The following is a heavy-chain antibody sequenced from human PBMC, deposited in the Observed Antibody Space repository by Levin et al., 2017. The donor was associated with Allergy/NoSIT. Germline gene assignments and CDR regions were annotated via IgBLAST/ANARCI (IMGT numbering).Heavy chain of an antibody. D-gene: IGHD3-10*01. J-gene: IGHJ4*02. V-gene: IGHV3-30-3*01. CDR1: GFTFSSYA. Sequence: TGGSLRLSCAASGFTFSSYAMHWVRQAPGKGLEWVAVISYDGSNKYYADSVKGRFTISRDNSKNTLYLQMNSLRAEDTAVYYCARDGGAPLQLLWFGELFFDYWGQGTLVTVSS. CDR3: ARDGGAPLQLLWFGELFFDY. CDR2: ISYDGSNK.